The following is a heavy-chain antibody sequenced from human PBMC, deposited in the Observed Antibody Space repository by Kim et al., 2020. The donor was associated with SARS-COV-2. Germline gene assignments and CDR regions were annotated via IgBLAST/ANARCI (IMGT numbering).Heavy chain of an antibody. Sequence: ASVKVSCKASGYTFTSYDMNWVRQATGQGREWMGWMNPNSGNTGYAQKFQGRVTMTRNTSISTAYMELSSLRSEATAGYYCARDRWEHIPYYWYGRDVWG. CDR2: MNPNSGNT. J-gene: IGHJ6*01. D-gene: IGHD1-26*01. V-gene: IGHV1-8*01. CDR1: GYTFTSYD. CDR3: ARDRWEHIPYYWYGRDV.